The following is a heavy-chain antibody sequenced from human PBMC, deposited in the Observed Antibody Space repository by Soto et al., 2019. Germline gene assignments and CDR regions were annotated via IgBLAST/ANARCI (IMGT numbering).Heavy chain of an antibody. D-gene: IGHD2-15*01. J-gene: IGHJ4*02. CDR3: ARSRDVVVAAPYRYFDY. V-gene: IGHV3-21*01. CDR2: ISSSSSYI. CDR1: GFTFSSYS. Sequence: PGGSLRLSCAASGFTFSSYSMNWVRQAPGKGLEWVSSISSSSSYIYYADSVKGRFTISRDNAKNSLYLQMNSLRAEDTAVYYCARSRDVVVAAPYRYFDYWGQGTLVTVSS.